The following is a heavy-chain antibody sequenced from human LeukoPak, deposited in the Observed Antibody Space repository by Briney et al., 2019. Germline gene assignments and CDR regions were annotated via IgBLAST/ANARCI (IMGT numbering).Heavy chain of an antibody. V-gene: IGHV7-4-1*02. Sequence: ASVKVSCKASGYTFSSYAMNWVRQAPGQGLEWMGWINTNTGNPTYAQGFTGRFVFSLDTSVSTAYLQISSLKAEDTAVYYCARDLGCGGDCYSGGGDYWGQGTLVTVSS. J-gene: IGHJ4*02. D-gene: IGHD2-21*01. CDR3: ARDLGCGGDCYSGGGDY. CDR2: INTNTGNP. CDR1: GYTFSSYA.